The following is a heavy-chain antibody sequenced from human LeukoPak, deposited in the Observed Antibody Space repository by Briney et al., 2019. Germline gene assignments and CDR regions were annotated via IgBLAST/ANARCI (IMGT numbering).Heavy chain of an antibody. J-gene: IGHJ5*02. D-gene: IGHD2-15*01. CDR1: GFTFSSYW. CDR2: IKQDGREK. Sequence: GGSLRLSCAASGFTFSSYWMSWVRQAPGEGLEGVANIKQDGREKYYVDSVKGGFTISSNTANNSLYLQMNSLSAEDTAVSYCASDSRCSGGSCFHWFDPWGQGTLVTVSS. CDR3: ASDSRCSGGSCFHWFDP. V-gene: IGHV3-7*01.